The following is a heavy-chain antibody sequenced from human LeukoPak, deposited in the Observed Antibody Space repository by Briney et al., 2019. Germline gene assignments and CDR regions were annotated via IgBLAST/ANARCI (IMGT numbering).Heavy chain of an antibody. Sequence: GGSLRLSCAASGFTVTNNYMSWVRQAPGKGLEWVSVIYAGGSTSYADSVKGRFTISRDNSKNTLYLQMNSLRAEDTAVYRCAREGYASGTRYGMDVWGQGTTVTVSS. V-gene: IGHV3-66*01. CDR2: IYAGGST. J-gene: IGHJ6*02. CDR1: GFTVTNNY. CDR3: AREGYASGTRYGMDV. D-gene: IGHD3-10*01.